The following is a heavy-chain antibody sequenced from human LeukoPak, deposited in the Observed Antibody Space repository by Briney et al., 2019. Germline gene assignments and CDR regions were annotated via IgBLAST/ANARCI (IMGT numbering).Heavy chain of an antibody. V-gene: IGHV3-30*02. CDR3: AKDPDYYGSGSGDY. D-gene: IGHD3-10*01. CDR1: GFTFSSYG. J-gene: IGHJ4*02. Sequence: GGSLRLSCAAFGFTFSSYGMHWVRQAPGKGLEWVAFIRYDGSNKYYADSVKGRFTISRDNSKNTLYLQMNSLRAEDTAVYYCAKDPDYYGSGSGDYWGQGTLVTVSS. CDR2: IRYDGSNK.